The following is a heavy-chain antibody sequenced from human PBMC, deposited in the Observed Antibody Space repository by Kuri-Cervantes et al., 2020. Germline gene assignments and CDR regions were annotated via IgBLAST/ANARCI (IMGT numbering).Heavy chain of an antibody. CDR3: AKDTGEVDTAEIQPDY. Sequence: LSLTCAASGFTFSSYGMHWVRQAPGKGLEWVAVISYDGSNKYYADSVKGRFTISRDNSKNTLYLQMNSLRAEDTAVYYCAKDTGEVDTAEIQPDYWGQGTLGTGAS. CDR1: GFTFSSYG. V-gene: IGHV3-30*18. CDR2: ISYDGSNK. J-gene: IGHJ4*02. D-gene: IGHD5-18*01.